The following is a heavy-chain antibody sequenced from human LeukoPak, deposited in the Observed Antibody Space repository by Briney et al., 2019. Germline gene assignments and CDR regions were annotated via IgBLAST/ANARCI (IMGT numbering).Heavy chain of an antibody. V-gene: IGHV1-8*03. CDR2: MNPDSGNT. Sequence: VASVKVSCKASGYTFTSYDINWVRQAPGQGLEWMGWMNPDSGNTGYAQKFQGRVTITRNTSISTAYMELSSLGSEDTAVYFCARGAWLLGGYDLDYWGQGTLVTVSS. CDR3: ARGAWLLGGYDLDY. D-gene: IGHD5-12*01. J-gene: IGHJ4*02. CDR1: GYTFTSYD.